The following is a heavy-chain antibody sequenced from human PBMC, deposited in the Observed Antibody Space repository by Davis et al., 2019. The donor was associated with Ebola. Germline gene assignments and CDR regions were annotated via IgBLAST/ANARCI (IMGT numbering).Heavy chain of an antibody. CDR3: ARGARYRSGWFDY. Sequence: SETLSLTCAVYGGSFSGYYWSWIRQPPGKGLEWIGEIIHSRRTNYNPSLKSRVTISVDTSNNQFSLKVSSLTAADTAVYYCARGARYRSGWFDYWGQGALVTVSS. CDR2: IIHSRRT. D-gene: IGHD6-19*01. J-gene: IGHJ5*01. CDR1: GGSFSGYY. V-gene: IGHV4-34*01.